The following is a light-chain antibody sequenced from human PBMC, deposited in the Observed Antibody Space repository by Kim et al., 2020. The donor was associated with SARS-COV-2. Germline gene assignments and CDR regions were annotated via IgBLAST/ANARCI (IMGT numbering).Light chain of an antibody. CDR1: QSVGHF. CDR3: QQRYSWPRT. Sequence: LSPRERATLSCRAGQSVGHFLAWYHQRPGQTPRLLIYDASNRAAGVPARFAGAGSGTDFTLTINRLEPDDFAIYYCQQRYSWPRTFGHGTKVDIK. V-gene: IGKV3-11*01. CDR2: DAS. J-gene: IGKJ1*01.